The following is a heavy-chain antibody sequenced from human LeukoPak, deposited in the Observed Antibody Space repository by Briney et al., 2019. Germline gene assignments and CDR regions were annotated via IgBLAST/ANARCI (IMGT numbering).Heavy chain of an antibody. Sequence: PGGSLRLSCAASGFTFSISAMNWVRQAPGQGLEWVSVITRADSTYYADSVKGRFTISRDNSKTTLTLQMNSLRADDTAVYYCAKAHSDYYLFDFWGPGTLVTVSS. CDR3: AKAHSDYYLFDF. CDR2: ITRADST. D-gene: IGHD3-22*01. CDR1: GFTFSISA. V-gene: IGHV3-23*01. J-gene: IGHJ4*02.